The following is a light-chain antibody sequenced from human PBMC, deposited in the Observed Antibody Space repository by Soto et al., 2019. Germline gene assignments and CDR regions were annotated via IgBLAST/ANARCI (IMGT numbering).Light chain of an antibody. J-gene: IGLJ2*01. CDR2: DVS. CDR1: RSDVGGYNY. V-gene: IGLV2-14*01. Sequence: QSVLTQPASVSGSPGQSITISCTGTRSDVGGYNYVSWYKQNPGKAPKLVIYDVSHRPSGVSNHFFGSKSGNTASLTISGLQAEDEADYYCFSYSTSRARIFGGGTKLTVL. CDR3: FSYSTSRARI.